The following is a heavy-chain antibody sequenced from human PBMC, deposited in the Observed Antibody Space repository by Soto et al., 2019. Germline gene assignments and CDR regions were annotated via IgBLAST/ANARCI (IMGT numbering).Heavy chain of an antibody. CDR3: ASSRVYGDYYYYGMEV. J-gene: IGHJ6*02. CDR2: IIPIFGTA. Sequence: QVRLVQSGAEVKKPGSSVKVSCKASGGTFSSYAISWVRQAPGQGLEWMGGIIPIFGTANYAQKFQGRVTITPDESTSTAYMELSSLRSEDTAVYYCASSRVYGDYYYYGMEVWGQGTTVTVSS. V-gene: IGHV1-69*01. D-gene: IGHD4-17*01. CDR1: GGTFSSYA.